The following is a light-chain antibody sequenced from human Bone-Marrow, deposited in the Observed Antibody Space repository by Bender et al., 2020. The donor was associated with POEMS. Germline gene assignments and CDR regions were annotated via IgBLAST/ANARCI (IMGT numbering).Light chain of an antibody. Sequence: QSALTQPASVSGSPGQSITISCTGTRSDVGGYNLVSWYQQHPDKAPKLMIYEVNKRPSGVSDRLSGSKFGNTASLTISGLQAEHEADYYCSTFAYSRDLVFGGGTKVTVL. CDR3: STFAYSRDLV. CDR2: EVN. J-gene: IGLJ2*01. CDR1: RSDVGGYNL. V-gene: IGLV2-23*02.